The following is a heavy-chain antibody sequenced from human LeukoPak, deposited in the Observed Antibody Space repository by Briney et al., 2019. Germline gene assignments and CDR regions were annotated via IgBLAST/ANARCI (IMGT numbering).Heavy chain of an antibody. CDR3: ARETSGYCSGGSCSVPFDY. CDR2: IYHSGST. Sequence: SSETLSLTCTVSGGSISSYYWSWIRQPPGKGLEWIGSIYHSGSTYYNPSLKSRVTISVDTSKNQFSLKLSSVTAADTAVYYCARETSGYCSGGSCSVPFDYWGQGTLVTVSS. D-gene: IGHD2-15*01. CDR1: GGSISSYY. J-gene: IGHJ4*02. V-gene: IGHV4-38-2*02.